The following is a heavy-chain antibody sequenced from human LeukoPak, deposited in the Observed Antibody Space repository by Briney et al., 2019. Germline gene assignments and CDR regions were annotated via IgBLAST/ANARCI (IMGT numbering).Heavy chain of an antibody. CDR2: IYHSGST. J-gene: IGHJ5*02. D-gene: IGHD3/OR15-3a*01. CDR1: GGSISSGGYY. CDR3: ARDVVPQAPGLGLDP. V-gene: IGHV4-30-2*01. Sequence: SQTLSLTCTVSGGSISSGGYYWSWIRQPPGKGLEWIGYIYHSGSTYYNPSLKSRVTISVDRSKNQFSLKLSSVTAADTAVFYCARDVVPQAPGLGLDPWGQGTLVTVSS.